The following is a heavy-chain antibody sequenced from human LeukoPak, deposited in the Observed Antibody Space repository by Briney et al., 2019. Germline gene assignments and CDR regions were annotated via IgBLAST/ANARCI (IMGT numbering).Heavy chain of an antibody. J-gene: IGHJ4*02. CDR2: IYPDDSDT. D-gene: IGHD3-9*01. V-gene: IGHV5-51*01. CDR3: ARHDDILTGPGDY. CDR1: GYTFSSYW. Sequence: GESLKISCQGSGYTFSSYWIAWVRQMPGKGLEWMGIIYPDDSDTRYTPSFQGQVTISADKSISTAYLQWNSLKASDTAMYYCARHDDILTGPGDYWGQGTLVTVSS.